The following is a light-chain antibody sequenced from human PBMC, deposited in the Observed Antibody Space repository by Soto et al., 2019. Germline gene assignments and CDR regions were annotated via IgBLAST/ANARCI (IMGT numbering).Light chain of an antibody. CDR3: QQYGNSQWT. Sequence: EIVLTQSPGTLSLSPGERATLSCRASQSATNNYLARYQQKPGQAPRNLIFGASTRATGVPDRFSGSGSGTDFTLSISRLEPEDFALYYCQQYGNSQWTFGQGTKVEIK. CDR2: GAS. J-gene: IGKJ1*01. CDR1: QSATNNY. V-gene: IGKV3-20*01.